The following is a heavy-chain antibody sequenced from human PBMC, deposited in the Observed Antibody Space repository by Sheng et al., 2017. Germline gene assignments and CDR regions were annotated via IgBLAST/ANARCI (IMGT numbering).Heavy chain of an antibody. D-gene: IGHD3-3*01. CDR2: VYYSGST. CDR3: ARERFQVGGRSEY. CDR1: GDSISSRSYY. V-gene: IGHV4-39*07. J-gene: IGHJ4*02. Sequence: QLQLQESGPGLVKPSETLSLTCTVSGDSISSRSYYWGWIRQPPGKGLEWIGSVYYSGSTFYNPSLKSRVTISVDTSNNHFSLKLTSVTAADTAVYYCARERFQVGGRSEYWGQG.